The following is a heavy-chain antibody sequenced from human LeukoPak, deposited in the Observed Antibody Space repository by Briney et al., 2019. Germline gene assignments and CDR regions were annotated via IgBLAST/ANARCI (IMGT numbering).Heavy chain of an antibody. CDR1: GFTFGGSA. J-gene: IGHJ4*02. V-gene: IGHV3-73*01. CDR2: IRSKANSYAT. Sequence: GSLKLSCAASGFTFGGSAMHWVRQASGKGLEWVGRIRSKANSYATAYAASVKGRFTISRDDSKNTAYLQMNSLRAEDTALYYCARDTVGVTDYWGQGTLVTVSS. D-gene: IGHD1-26*01. CDR3: ARDTVGVTDY.